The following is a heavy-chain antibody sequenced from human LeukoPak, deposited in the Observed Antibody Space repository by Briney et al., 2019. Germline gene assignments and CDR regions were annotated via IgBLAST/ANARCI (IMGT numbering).Heavy chain of an antibody. Sequence: PSETLSLTCTVSGGSINSYYWNWIRQSPGKGLEWIGYIYYSGRTNYNPSLQSRVTISVDTSTKQFPLKLTSVTAADTALYYCARGTHYNDSSGFFSLDYWGQGTLVTVSS. V-gene: IGHV4-59*01. J-gene: IGHJ4*02. CDR1: GGSINSYY. CDR2: IYYSGRT. CDR3: ARGTHYNDSSGFFSLDY. D-gene: IGHD3-22*01.